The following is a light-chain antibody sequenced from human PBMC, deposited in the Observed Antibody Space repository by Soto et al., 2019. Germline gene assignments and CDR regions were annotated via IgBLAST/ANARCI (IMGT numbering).Light chain of an antibody. J-gene: IGLJ1*01. CDR3: SSYTSSGSLYV. CDR1: SSDLGGYNY. Sequence: SVLTQPASVSGSPGQSITISCTGTSSDLGGYNYVSWYQLHPGKAPKLMIYDVSDRPSGVSNRFSGSKSGNTASLTISGLQAEDEADYYCSSYTSSGSLYVFGAGTKVTVL. CDR2: DVS. V-gene: IGLV2-14*01.